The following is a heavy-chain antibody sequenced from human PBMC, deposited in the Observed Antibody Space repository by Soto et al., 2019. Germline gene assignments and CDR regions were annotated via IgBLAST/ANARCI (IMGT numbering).Heavy chain of an antibody. Sequence: QVQLVQSGAEVKKPGSSVKVSCKASGGTFSSYSFTWVRQAPGQGLEWMGRIMPFFGIASYAQKFQGRVTITADKSTSTASMELSSLRSEDTAVYYCARNADIGDIGLVPAAINAMDVWGRGTTVTVSS. CDR2: IMPFFGIA. J-gene: IGHJ6*02. CDR1: GGTFSSYS. CDR3: ARNADIGDIGLVPAAINAMDV. V-gene: IGHV1-69*02. D-gene: IGHD2-2*02.